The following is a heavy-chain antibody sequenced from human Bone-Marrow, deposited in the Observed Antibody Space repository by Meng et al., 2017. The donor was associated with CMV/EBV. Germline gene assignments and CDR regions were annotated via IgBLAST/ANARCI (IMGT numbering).Heavy chain of an antibody. J-gene: IGHJ6*02. Sequence: SETLSLTCTVSDYSISSGYYWGWIRQPPGKGLEWIGSIDHSGSTYYNPSLKSRVTISVDTSKNQFSLKLSSVTAADTAVYYCARVATVTTSYYYYSMDVWGQGTTVTVSS. CDR2: IDHSGST. V-gene: IGHV4-38-2*02. D-gene: IGHD4-17*01. CDR3: ARVATVTTSYYYYSMDV. CDR1: DYSISSGYY.